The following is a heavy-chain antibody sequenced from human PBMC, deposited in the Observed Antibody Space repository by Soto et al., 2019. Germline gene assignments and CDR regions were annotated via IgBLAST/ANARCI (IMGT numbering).Heavy chain of an antibody. V-gene: IGHV2-70*01. J-gene: IGHJ4*02. CDR3: ARILGKWDFGYDY. CDR2: IDCHDDK. CDR1: GFSLSTSGMC. Sequence: SCPTLVNPTQTLTLTCTFSGFSLSTSGMCVSWIRQPPGKALEWLALIDCHDDKYYSTSLKTRLTISKDTSKNQVVLTMTNMDPVDTATYYCARILGKWDFGYDYWGQGTLVTVSS. D-gene: IGHD1-26*01.